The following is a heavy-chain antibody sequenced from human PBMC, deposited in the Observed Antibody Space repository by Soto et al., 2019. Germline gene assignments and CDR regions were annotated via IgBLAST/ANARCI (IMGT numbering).Heavy chain of an antibody. CDR1: GGSFSGYY. Sequence: KPSETLSLTCAVYGGSFSGYYWSWIRQPPGKGLEWIGEINHSGSTNYNPSLKSRVTISVDTSKNQFSLKLSPVTAADTAVYYCARSSGSYYYYYYGMDVWGQGTTVTVSS. CDR3: ARSSGSYYYYYYGMDV. CDR2: INHSGST. D-gene: IGHD1-26*01. J-gene: IGHJ6*02. V-gene: IGHV4-34*01.